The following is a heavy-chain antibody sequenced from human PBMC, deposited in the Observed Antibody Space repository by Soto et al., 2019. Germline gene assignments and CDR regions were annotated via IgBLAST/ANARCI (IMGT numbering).Heavy chain of an antibody. CDR1: GFSLTTSGLA. CDR3: AHRPRAGTHYFDF. J-gene: IGHJ4*02. CDR2: IYWDDDE. V-gene: IGHV2-5*02. Sequence: QITLKESGPTLVKPTQTLTLTCTFSGFSLTTSGLAVGWIRQPPGKALEWLALIYWDDDERYSPSLKSRLSXTXDXXKNQVVLTMTNMDSVDTATYYCAHRPRAGTHYFDFWGQGPLVTVSS. D-gene: IGHD6-19*01.